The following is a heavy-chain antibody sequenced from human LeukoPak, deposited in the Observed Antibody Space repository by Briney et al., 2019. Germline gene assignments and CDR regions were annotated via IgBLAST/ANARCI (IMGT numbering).Heavy chain of an antibody. J-gene: IGHJ6*02. V-gene: IGHV1-69*13. CDR2: IIPIFGTA. CDR3: VRDTAMVQDYYYGMDV. CDR1: GYSFSNFH. D-gene: IGHD5-18*01. Sequence: GASVKVSCKASGYSFSNFHINWVRQAPGQGLEWMGGIIPIFGTANYAQKFQGRVTITADESTSTAYMELSSLRSEDTAMYYCVRDTAMVQDYYYGMDVWGQGTTVTVSS.